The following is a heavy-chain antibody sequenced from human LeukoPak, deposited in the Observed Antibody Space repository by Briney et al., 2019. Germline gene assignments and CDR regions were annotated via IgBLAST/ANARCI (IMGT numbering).Heavy chain of an antibody. CDR2: TRNKANRYTT. CDR1: GFTFSDHY. CDR3: AREHYYDSCGYFPN. V-gene: IGHV3-72*01. Sequence: PGRSLRLSCAASGFTFSDHYMDWIRQAPGTGLEWVGRTRNKANRYTTEYAASVKGRFTISRDDSKSSLYLQMNSLKTEDTAVYYCAREHYYDSCGYFPNWGQGTLVTVSS. J-gene: IGHJ4*02. D-gene: IGHD3-22*01.